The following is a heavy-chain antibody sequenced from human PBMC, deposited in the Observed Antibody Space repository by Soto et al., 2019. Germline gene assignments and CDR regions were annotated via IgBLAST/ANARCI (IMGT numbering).Heavy chain of an antibody. D-gene: IGHD3-10*01. CDR2: ISAYNGNT. CDR3: ARDFGGSGRPNWFEP. J-gene: IGHJ5*02. V-gene: IGHV1-18*01. CDR1: GYTFTSYG. Sequence: ASVKVSCKASGYTFTSYGISWVRQAPGQGLEWMGWISAYNGNTNYAQKLQGRVTMTTDTSTSTAYMELRSLRSDDTAVYYCARDFGGSGRPNWFEPWGQGTLVTVSS.